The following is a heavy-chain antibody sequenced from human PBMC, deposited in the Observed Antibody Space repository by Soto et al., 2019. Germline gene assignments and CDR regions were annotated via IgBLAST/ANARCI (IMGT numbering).Heavy chain of an antibody. V-gene: IGHV3-33*01. CDR3: ARDDGTELLTGGYFQH. D-gene: IGHD1-26*01. Sequence: GGSLRLSCAASGFTFSSYGMHWVRQAPGKGLEWVAVIWYDGSNKYYADSVKGRFTISRDNSKNTLYLQMNSLRAEDTAVYYCARDDGTELLTGGYFQHWGQGTLVTVSS. J-gene: IGHJ1*01. CDR2: IWYDGSNK. CDR1: GFTFSSYG.